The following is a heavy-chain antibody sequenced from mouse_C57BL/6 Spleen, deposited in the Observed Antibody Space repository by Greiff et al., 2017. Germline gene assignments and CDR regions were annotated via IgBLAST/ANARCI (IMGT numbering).Heavy chain of an antibody. Sequence: QVQLQQSGAELARPGASVKMSCKASGYTFTTYTMHWVKQRPGQGLEWIGYINPSSGYTKYNQKFKDKATLTADKSSSTAYMQLSSLTSEDSAVYYCARDYGDCWYFDVWGTGTTVTVS. CDR2: INPSSGYT. CDR1: GYTFTTYT. V-gene: IGHV1-4*01. CDR3: ARDYGDCWYFDV. J-gene: IGHJ1*03. D-gene: IGHD2-13*01.